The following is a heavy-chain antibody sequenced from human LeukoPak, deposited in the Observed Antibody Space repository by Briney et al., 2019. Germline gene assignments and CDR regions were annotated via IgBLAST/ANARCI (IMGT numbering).Heavy chain of an antibody. Sequence: SDTLSLTCAVSGYSICSSNWWGWIRQPPGKGLEWIGYIYYSGGTYYNPSLKSRVTMSVDTSKNQFSLKLSSVTAVDTAVYYCARNVDTVMVGGGWFDPWGQGTLVTVSS. V-gene: IGHV4-28*01. CDR1: GYSICSSNW. J-gene: IGHJ5*02. D-gene: IGHD5-18*01. CDR3: ARNVDTVMVGGGWFDP. CDR2: IYYSGGT.